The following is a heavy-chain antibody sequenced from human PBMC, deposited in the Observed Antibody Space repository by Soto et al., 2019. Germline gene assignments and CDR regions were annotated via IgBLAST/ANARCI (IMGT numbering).Heavy chain of an antibody. CDR3: ARGQCLYDYIWGSYRLGRNWFDP. V-gene: IGHV4-34*01. J-gene: IGHJ5*02. Sequence: SETLSLTCAVYGGSFSGYYWSWIRQPPGKGLEWIGEINHSGSTNYNPSLKSRVTISVDTSKNQFSLKLSSVTAADTAVYYCARGQCLYDYIWGSYRLGRNWFDPWGQGTLVTVSS. D-gene: IGHD3-16*02. CDR2: INHSGST. CDR1: GGSFSGYY.